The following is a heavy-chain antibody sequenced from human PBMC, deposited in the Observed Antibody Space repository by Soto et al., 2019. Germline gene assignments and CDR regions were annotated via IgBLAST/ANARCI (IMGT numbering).Heavy chain of an antibody. Sequence: QVQLVESGGGVVQPGRSLRLSCAASGFTFSYYGMHWVRQAPGKGLEWVAVISYDGSNKYYADSVKGRFTISRDNSKNTLYLQMNSLRAEVTAVYYCAKGLGIAAAGTMGYWGQGTLVTVSS. CDR3: AKGLGIAAAGTMGY. J-gene: IGHJ4*02. CDR2: ISYDGSNK. V-gene: IGHV3-30*18. CDR1: GFTFSYYG. D-gene: IGHD6-13*01.